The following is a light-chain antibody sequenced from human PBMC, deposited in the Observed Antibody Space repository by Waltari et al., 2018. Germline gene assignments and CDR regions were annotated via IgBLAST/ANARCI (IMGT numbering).Light chain of an antibody. Sequence: DIQMTESPSTLSAFVGDRVTITCRASESINSWLAWYQEKPGKAPKLLIQKASNLESGVPSRFSGSGSGTEFTLTISSLQADDFATYYCQQYRINPWTFGQGTKVEI. V-gene: IGKV1-5*03. CDR1: ESINSW. CDR3: QQYRINPWT. J-gene: IGKJ1*01. CDR2: KAS.